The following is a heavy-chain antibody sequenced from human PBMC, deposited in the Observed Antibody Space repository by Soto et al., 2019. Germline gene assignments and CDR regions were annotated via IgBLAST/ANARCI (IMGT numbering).Heavy chain of an antibody. CDR3: VRLVGNSWLDS. Sequence: SETLSLTCTVSGDSISSYYWNWIRQPPGKGPEWTGYISYSGSTNYNPSLKSRITINPDPSNNQLSLQLNSVTPDDTAVYYCVRLVGNSWLDSWGPGTLVTVSS. V-gene: IGHV4-59*08. J-gene: IGHJ5*01. CDR1: GDSISSYY. D-gene: IGHD2-2*01. CDR2: ISYSGST.